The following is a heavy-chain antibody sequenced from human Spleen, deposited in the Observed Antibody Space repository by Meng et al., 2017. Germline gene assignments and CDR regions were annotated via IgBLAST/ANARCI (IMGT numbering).Heavy chain of an antibody. CDR1: GYNFPDYW. D-gene: IGHD6-13*01. Sequence: QVQLVESGAEVKKAGASVKVHCKPSGYNFPDYWLHWVRRAPGQGLEWMGRIDPKSGDTHYAQRFQGRVTMTGDTSISTAYMELSGLRSDDTAMYYCARDEDISAAGKLFGDYWGQGTLVTVSS. V-gene: IGHV1-2*06. CDR3: ARDEDISAAGKLFGDY. CDR2: IDPKSGDT. J-gene: IGHJ4*02.